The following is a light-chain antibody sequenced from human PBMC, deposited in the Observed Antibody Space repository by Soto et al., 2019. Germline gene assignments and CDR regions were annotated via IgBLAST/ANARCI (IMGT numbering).Light chain of an antibody. CDR3: QQSYSTWWT. V-gene: IGKV1-39*01. Sequence: DIQMTQYPTTLSTSVGASTTITCRASQSISSWLAWYQRKQGKAPKLLIYDGSSLQSGVPSRFSGSGSGTDFTLTISSPQPEDFATYDCQQSYSTWWTFGQGTKVDI. CDR2: DGS. J-gene: IGKJ1*01. CDR1: QSISSW.